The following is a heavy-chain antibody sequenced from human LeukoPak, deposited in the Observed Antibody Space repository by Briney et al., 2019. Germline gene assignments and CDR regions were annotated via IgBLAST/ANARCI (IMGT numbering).Heavy chain of an antibody. CDR3: ARLIGSVDTAVDY. CDR2: ISGSGGST. CDR1: GFTVSSNY. V-gene: IGHV3-53*01. Sequence: AGSLRLSCAASGFTVSSNYMSWVRQAPGKVLEWVSGISGSGGSTEYADSVKGRSTISRDNSKNTLYLQMNSLSAEDTAVYYCARLIGSVDTAVDYWGQGTLVTVSS. J-gene: IGHJ4*02. D-gene: IGHD5-18*01.